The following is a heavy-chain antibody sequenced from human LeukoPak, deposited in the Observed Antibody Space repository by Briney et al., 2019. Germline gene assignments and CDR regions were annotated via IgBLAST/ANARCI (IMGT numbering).Heavy chain of an antibody. V-gene: IGHV4-4*02. J-gene: IGHJ4*02. Sequence: SGTLSLTCGVSGGSISNTNWWTWVRQPPGKGLEWIGEINHSGSTNYNPSLKSRVTISVDTSKNQFSLKLSSVTAADTAVYYCARGRVYDSSGYYQNWGQGTLVTVSS. CDR2: INHSGST. CDR1: GGSISNTNW. CDR3: ARGRVYDSSGYYQN. D-gene: IGHD3-22*01.